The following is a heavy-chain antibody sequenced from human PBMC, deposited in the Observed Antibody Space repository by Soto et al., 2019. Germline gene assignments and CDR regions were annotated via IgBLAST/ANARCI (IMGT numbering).Heavy chain of an antibody. Sequence: PSETLSLTCTVSGGSISSYYWSCIRQPPGKGLEWIGYIYYSGSTNYNPSLKSRVTISVDTSKNQFSLKLSSVTAADTAVYYCARERNTGYDYSYYYGMYVWGQGTTVTVSS. J-gene: IGHJ6*02. CDR3: ARERNTGYDYSYYYGMYV. V-gene: IGHV4-59*01. CDR1: GGSISSYY. CDR2: IYYSGST. D-gene: IGHD5-18*01.